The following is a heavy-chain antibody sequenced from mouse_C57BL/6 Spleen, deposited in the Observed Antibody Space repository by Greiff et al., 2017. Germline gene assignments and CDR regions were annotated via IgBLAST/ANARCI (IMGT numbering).Heavy chain of an antibody. D-gene: IGHD2-2*01. Sequence: QVQLQQPGAELVRPGSSVKLSCKASGYTFTSYWMHWVKQRPIQGLEWIGNIDPSDSETHYNQKFKDKATLTVDKSSSTAYMQLSSLTSEDSAVYYCAREGYDLGAMDYWGQGTSVTVSS. J-gene: IGHJ4*01. CDR2: IDPSDSET. V-gene: IGHV1-52*01. CDR1: GYTFTSYW. CDR3: AREGYDLGAMDY.